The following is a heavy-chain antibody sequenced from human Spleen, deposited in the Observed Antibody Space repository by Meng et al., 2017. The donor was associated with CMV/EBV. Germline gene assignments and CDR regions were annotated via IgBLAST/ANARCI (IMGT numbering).Heavy chain of an antibody. CDR1: GFTFDDYG. CDR2: INGNGGSA. Sequence: GGSLRLSCAASGFTFDDYGMSWDRQAPGKGLEWVSGINGNGGSADYADSVRGRFTISRDNAKNTLYLEMNTLRVEDTAVYYCTRDAGTSTSMDYWGQGTLVTVSS. V-gene: IGHV3-20*04. J-gene: IGHJ4*02. CDR3: TRDAGTSTSMDY. D-gene: IGHD2-2*01.